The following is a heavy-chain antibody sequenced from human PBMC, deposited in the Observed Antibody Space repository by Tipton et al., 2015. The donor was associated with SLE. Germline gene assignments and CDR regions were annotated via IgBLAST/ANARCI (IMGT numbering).Heavy chain of an antibody. CDR3: ARRVEMASFDY. CDR2: IYHSGST. J-gene: IGHJ4*02. CDR1: GYSISSGYY. D-gene: IGHD5-24*01. Sequence: GLVKPSETLSLTCAVSGYSISSGYYWGWIRQPPGKGLEWIGSIYHSGSTHYNPSLKSRVTISVDTSKNQFSLKLSSVTAADTAVHYCARRVEMASFDYWGQGTLVTVSS. V-gene: IGHV4-38-2*01.